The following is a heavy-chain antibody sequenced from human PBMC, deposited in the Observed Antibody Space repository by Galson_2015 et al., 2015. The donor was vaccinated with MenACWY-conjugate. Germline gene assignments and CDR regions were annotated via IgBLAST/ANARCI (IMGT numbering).Heavy chain of an antibody. V-gene: IGHV3-23*01. CDR3: ASVLLVTATVEYFQH. Sequence: SLRLSCAASGFTFSTYAMSWVRQAPGKGLEWVSTISGSGISTYYADSVKGRFTISRDNSKNTVFLQMNSLRAEDTAVYYCASVLLVTATVEYFQHWGQGTLVTVSS. CDR1: GFTFSTYA. D-gene: IGHD2-15*01. J-gene: IGHJ1*01. CDR2: ISGSGIST.